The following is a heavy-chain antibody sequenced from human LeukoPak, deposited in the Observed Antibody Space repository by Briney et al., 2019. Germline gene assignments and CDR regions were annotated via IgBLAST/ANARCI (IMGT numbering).Heavy chain of an antibody. Sequence: GRSLRLSCAASGFTFDDYDMHWVRQAPGKGLEWVSGISWNSGSIDYADSVKGRFSISRDNAKNSLYLQMNSLRAEDMALYYCAKGDNYGSGTYYFDHWGQGTLVTVSS. CDR1: GFTFDDYD. CDR2: ISWNSGSI. V-gene: IGHV3-9*03. CDR3: AKGDNYGSGTYYFDH. J-gene: IGHJ4*02. D-gene: IGHD3-10*01.